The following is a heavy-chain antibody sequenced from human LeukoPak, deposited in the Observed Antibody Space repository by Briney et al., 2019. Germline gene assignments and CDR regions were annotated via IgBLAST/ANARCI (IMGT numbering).Heavy chain of an antibody. CDR2: IFANGDIT. CDR1: GFTFSTYH. V-gene: IGHV3-64*04. Sequence: ESLCLSCSASGFTFSTYHMHWIRQPPGKGLEYVSTIFANGDITYYAASVKGRFTTSRDNSKNTLYLQMNSLKTEDTAVYYCTINLEYRRDTFDYWGQGTLVTVSS. D-gene: IGHD2/OR15-2a*01. CDR3: TINLEYRRDTFDY. J-gene: IGHJ4*02.